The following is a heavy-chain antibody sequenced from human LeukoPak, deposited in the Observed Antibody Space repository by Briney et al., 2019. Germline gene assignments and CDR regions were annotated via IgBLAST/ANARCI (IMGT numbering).Heavy chain of an antibody. CDR1: GFTFSSYA. CDR3: ARDPSITIFGVVRTYYYYGMDV. D-gene: IGHD3-3*01. CDR2: ISYDGSNK. V-gene: IGHV3-30-3*01. J-gene: IGHJ6*02. Sequence: GGSLRLSCAASGFTFSSYAMHWVRQAPGKGLEWVAVISYDGSNKYYADSVKGRFTISRDNSKNALYLQMNSLRAEDTAVYYCARDPSITIFGVVRTYYYYGMDVWGPGTTVTVSS.